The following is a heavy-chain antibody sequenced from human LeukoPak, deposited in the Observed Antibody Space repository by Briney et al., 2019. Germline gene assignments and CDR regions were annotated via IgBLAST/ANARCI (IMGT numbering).Heavy chain of an antibody. CDR1: GFTFRSYA. V-gene: IGHV3-23*01. CDR3: AKQVCGADCYYYYGMDV. CDR2: IGDSGTST. J-gene: IGHJ6*02. Sequence: GGSLRLSCAASGFTFRSYAMTWVRQAPGKGLEWVSSIGDSGTSTYYADSVKGRFTISRDNSKNTLYLQMNSLRAEDTAVYYCAKQVCGADCYYYYGMDVWGQGTTVTVSS. D-gene: IGHD2-21*02.